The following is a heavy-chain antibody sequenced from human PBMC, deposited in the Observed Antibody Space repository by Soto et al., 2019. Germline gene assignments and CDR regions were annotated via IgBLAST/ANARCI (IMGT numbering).Heavy chain of an antibody. Sequence: EVQLVQSGAEVKKPGESLRISCKGSGYSFTSCWITWVSQMPGKGLEWMGRIDPSDCYTNYSPSFQGHVTISADKSISSAYLQWSSLKASDTAIYYCARSDCSAGNCYWFGYGYWGQGVLVTVS. CDR3: ARSDCSAGNCYWFGYGY. CDR2: IDPSDCYT. CDR1: GYSFTSCW. J-gene: IGHJ4*02. V-gene: IGHV5-10-1*01. D-gene: IGHD2-15*01.